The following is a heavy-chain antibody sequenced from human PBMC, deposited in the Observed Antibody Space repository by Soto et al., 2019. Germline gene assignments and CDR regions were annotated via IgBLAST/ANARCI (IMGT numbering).Heavy chain of an antibody. V-gene: IGHV1-2*04. CDR2: INPNSGGT. J-gene: IGHJ6*02. Sequence: GASVKVSCKASGYTFTGYYMHWVRQAPGQGLEWMGWINPNSGGTNYAQKFQGWVTMTRDTSISTAYMELSRLRSDDTAVYYCAASRPLVSPHKPYYYGSGSYNYYGMDVWGQGTTVTVSS. CDR3: AASRPLVSPHKPYYYGSGSYNYYGMDV. D-gene: IGHD3-10*01. CDR1: GYTFTGYY.